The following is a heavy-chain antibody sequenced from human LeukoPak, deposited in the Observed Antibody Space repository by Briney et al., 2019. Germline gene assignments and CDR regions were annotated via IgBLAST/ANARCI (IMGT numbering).Heavy chain of an antibody. D-gene: IGHD1-26*01. CDR1: GFTFSSYW. J-gene: IGHJ4*02. V-gene: IGHV3-74*01. CDR3: ARNFVGSITSDFDS. CDR2: IHGDGTIT. Sequence: GGSLRLSCAASGFTFSSYWMHWVRQVPGKGLVWVSRIHGDGTITNYEDSVKGRFTISRDNARNTPYLLMHSLRAEDTAIYYCARNFVGSITSDFDSWGQGTQVTVSS.